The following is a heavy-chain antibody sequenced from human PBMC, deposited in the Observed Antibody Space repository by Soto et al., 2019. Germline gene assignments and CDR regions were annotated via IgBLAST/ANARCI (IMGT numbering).Heavy chain of an antibody. V-gene: IGHV1-69*13. J-gene: IGHJ4*02. D-gene: IGHD4-17*01. CDR3: ARRVSGDYHFDY. Sequence: GASVKVSCKASGGTFSSYAISWVRQAPGQGLEWMGGIIPIFGTANYAQKFQGRVTITADESTSTAYMELSSLRSEDTAVYYCARRVSGDYHFDYWGQGTLVTVSS. CDR2: IIPIFGTA. CDR1: GGTFSSYA.